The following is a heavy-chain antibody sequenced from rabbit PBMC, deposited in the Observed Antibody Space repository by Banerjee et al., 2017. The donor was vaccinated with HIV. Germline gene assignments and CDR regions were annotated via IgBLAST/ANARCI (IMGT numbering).Heavy chain of an antibody. Sequence: QQQLEESGGGLVKPGGTLTLTCKASGIDFSSHYYMCWVRQVPGKGLEFIACIYTGSGSTYYASWAKGRFTISKTSSTTVTLQMTSLTAADTATYFCARHNTYADGYACNLWGQGTLVTVS. D-gene: IGHD6-1*01. J-gene: IGHJ4*01. CDR3: ARHNTYADGYACNL. CDR1: GIDFSSHYY. CDR2: IYTGSGST. V-gene: IGHV1S45*01.